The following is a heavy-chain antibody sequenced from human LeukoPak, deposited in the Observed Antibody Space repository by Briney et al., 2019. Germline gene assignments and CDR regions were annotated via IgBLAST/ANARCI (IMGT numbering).Heavy chain of an antibody. CDR3: ARDGEITIFGVVINHYNGMDV. CDR1: GYTFTSYG. V-gene: IGHV1-18*01. D-gene: IGHD3-3*01. Sequence: ASVKVSCKASGYTFTSYGISWVRQAPGQGLEWMGWISAYNGNTNYAQKLQGRVTMTTDTSTSTAYMELRSLRSDDTAVYYCARDGEITIFGVVINHYNGMDVWGQGTTVTVSS. CDR2: ISAYNGNT. J-gene: IGHJ6*02.